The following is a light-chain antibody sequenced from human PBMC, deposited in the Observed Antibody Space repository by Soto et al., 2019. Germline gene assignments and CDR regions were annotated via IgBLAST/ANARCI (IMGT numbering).Light chain of an antibody. J-gene: IGKJ1*01. Sequence: IVMTQSPDSLAVSLGERATINCKSSQSLLYNVNNKNYLAWYQKKPGQPPKLLIYWASTRESGVPDRFSGSGSGTEFTLTISSLQAEDVAFYYCQQSYNGPRTFGQGTKVEIK. CDR1: QSLLYNVNNKNY. V-gene: IGKV4-1*01. CDR2: WAS. CDR3: QQSYNGPRT.